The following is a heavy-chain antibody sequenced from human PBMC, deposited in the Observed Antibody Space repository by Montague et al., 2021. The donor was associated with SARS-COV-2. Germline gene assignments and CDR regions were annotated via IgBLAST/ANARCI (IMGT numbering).Heavy chain of an antibody. CDR3: ARVLYYYGRFDY. D-gene: IGHD3-10*01. J-gene: IGHJ4*02. CDR2: INSDGSST. CDR1: GFTFSSCW. Sequence: SLRLSCAASGFTFSSCWMHWVRQAPGKGLVWVSRINSDGSSTSYADSVKGRFTISRDNAKNTLYLQMNSLRAEDTAVYYCARVLYYYGRFDYWGQGTLVTVSS. V-gene: IGHV3-74*01.